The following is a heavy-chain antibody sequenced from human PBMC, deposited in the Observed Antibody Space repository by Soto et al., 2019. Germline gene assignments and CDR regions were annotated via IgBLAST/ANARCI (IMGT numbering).Heavy chain of an antibody. Sequence: QVQLQESGPGLVKPSQTLSLTCTVSGGSISSGGYYWSWIRQHPGKGREWIGYIYYSGSTYYNPSLKSRVTISVDTSKNQFSLKLSSVTAADTAVYYCARCGGFLEWSIGNWFDPWGQGTLVTVSS. D-gene: IGHD3-3*01. CDR2: IYYSGST. CDR1: GGSISSGGYY. J-gene: IGHJ5*02. V-gene: IGHV4-31*03. CDR3: ARCGGFLEWSIGNWFDP.